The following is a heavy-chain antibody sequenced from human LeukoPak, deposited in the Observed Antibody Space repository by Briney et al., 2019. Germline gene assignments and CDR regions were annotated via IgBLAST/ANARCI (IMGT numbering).Heavy chain of an antibody. CDR2: INPNSSGT. CDR3: ARANRVPYYYDSSGYSAPYYFDY. J-gene: IGHJ4*02. D-gene: IGHD3-22*01. Sequence: ASVTVSCMASGYTFTGYYMHWVRQAPGHELEWMGCINPNSSGTNYAQKFQGRVTMTRDTSISTAYMELSRLRSDDTAVYYCARANRVPYYYDSSGYSAPYYFDYWGQGTLVTVSS. V-gene: IGHV1-2*02. CDR1: GYTFTGYY.